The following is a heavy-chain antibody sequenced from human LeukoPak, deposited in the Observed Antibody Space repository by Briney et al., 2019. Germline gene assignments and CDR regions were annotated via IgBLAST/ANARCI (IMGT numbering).Heavy chain of an antibody. CDR2: IYQRATV. J-gene: IGHJ5*02. CDR1: GYSISSGYF. V-gene: IGHV4-38-2*02. D-gene: IGHD3-10*01. CDR3: ARHNIRGVTHWFDP. Sequence: SETLSLTCTVSGYSISSGYFWGWARPPPGKGLEWIGSIYQRATVHYNPSLKSRITISVDTSNNQFSLNLSSVTAADTAVYFCARHNIRGVTHWFDPWGQGTQVTVSS.